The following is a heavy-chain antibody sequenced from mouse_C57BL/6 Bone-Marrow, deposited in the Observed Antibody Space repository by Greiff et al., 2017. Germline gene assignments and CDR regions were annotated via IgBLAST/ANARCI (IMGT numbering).Heavy chain of an antibody. CDR3: AGTYDYDDYTMDY. D-gene: IGHD2-4*01. J-gene: IGHJ4*01. CDR2: MNPNGGSP. V-gene: IGHV1-64*01. CDR1: GYTFTNYW. Sequence: VQLQQPGAELVKPGASVKLSCKASGYTFTNYWMHWVKQRPGQGLEWIGIMNPNGGSPDYNEKFKSEATLSVDKSSRTAYMELSSLTSEDSAVYYCAGTYDYDDYTMDYWGQGTSVTVSS.